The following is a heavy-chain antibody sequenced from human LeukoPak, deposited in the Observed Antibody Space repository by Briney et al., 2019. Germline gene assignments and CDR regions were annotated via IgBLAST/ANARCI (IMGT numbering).Heavy chain of an antibody. J-gene: IGHJ5*02. V-gene: IGHV3-23*01. CDR1: GFTFSSYA. CDR2: IRTSGET. D-gene: IGHD3-3*01. Sequence: GGTLRLSCAASGFTFSSYAISWLRQAPGKGLEWVSGIRTSGETFYADSVKGRFTISRDISKSTVYLQMSSLRAEDSAIYYCATLSYDVWTGINWFDPWGQGTLVTVSS. CDR3: ATLSYDVWTGINWFDP.